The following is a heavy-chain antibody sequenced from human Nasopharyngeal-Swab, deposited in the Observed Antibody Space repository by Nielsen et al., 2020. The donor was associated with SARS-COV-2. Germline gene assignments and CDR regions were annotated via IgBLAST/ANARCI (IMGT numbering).Heavy chain of an antibody. CDR3: ARAYSPADYGMDV. Sequence: GESLKISCAASGFTLDDYAMHWVRQAPGKGLEWVAVIWYDGSNKYYADSVKGRFTISRDNSKNTLYLQMNSLRAEDTAVYYCARAYSPADYGMDVWGQGTTVTVSS. V-gene: IGHV3-33*08. J-gene: IGHJ6*02. CDR2: IWYDGSNK. CDR1: GFTLDDYA. D-gene: IGHD5-12*01.